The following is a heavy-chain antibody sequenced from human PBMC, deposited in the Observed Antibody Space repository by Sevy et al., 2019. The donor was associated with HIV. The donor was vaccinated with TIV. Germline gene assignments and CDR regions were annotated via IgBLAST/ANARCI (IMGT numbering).Heavy chain of an antibody. D-gene: IGHD1-26*01. V-gene: IGHV3-11*06. Sequence: GGSLRLSCAASGFTFSDYYMSWIRQAPGKELEWVSYISSSSSYTNYADSVKGRFTISRDNAKNSLYLQMNSLRAEDTAVYYCARDLVGATYNYYFDYWGQGTLVTVSS. CDR1: GFTFSDYY. J-gene: IGHJ4*02. CDR2: ISSSSSYT. CDR3: ARDLVGATYNYYFDY.